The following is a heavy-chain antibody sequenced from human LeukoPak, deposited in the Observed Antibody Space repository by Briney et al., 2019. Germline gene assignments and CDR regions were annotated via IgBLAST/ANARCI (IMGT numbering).Heavy chain of an antibody. D-gene: IGHD6-19*01. CDR1: GFTVSSNY. Sequence: PGGSLRLSCAASGFTVSSNYMSWVRQAPGKGLEWISAISGSGDGTYYADSVKGRFTISRDNSKNTLYLQINSLRAEDTAVYYCAKDSRIAVAGTPVSWGMDVWGQGTTVTVSS. V-gene: IGHV3-23*01. J-gene: IGHJ6*02. CDR2: ISGSGDGT. CDR3: AKDSRIAVAGTPVSWGMDV.